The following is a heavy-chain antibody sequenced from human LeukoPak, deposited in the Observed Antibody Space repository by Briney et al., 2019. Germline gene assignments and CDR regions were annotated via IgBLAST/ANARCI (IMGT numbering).Heavy chain of an antibody. J-gene: IGHJ4*02. D-gene: IGHD6-19*01. CDR2: ISSSSSYK. CDR3: ARVLGVQESEYYFDY. CDR1: GFTFSAYW. Sequence: GGSLRLSCAASGFTFSAYWMHWVRQAPGKGLEWVSSISSSSSYKYYADSVKGRFTISRDNAKNSLYLQMNGLRAEDTAVYYCARVLGVQESEYYFDYWGQGTLVAVSS. V-gene: IGHV3-21*01.